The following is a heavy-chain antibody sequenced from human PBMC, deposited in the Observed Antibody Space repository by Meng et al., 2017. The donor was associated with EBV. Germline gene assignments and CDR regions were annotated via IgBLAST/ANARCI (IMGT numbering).Heavy chain of an antibody. CDR3: ARGDYTNYPRWFDP. CDR1: GGSVNNESYY. Sequence: QVQLQESGPGLVKPSETLSLTCTVSGGSVNNESYYWGWIRQPPGKGLEYIGYIYYTGSTNYNSSLKSRVTISLDKSKNQFSLKLRSVTTADTAVYYCARGDYTNYPRWFDPWGQGTLVTVAS. J-gene: IGHJ5*02. V-gene: IGHV4-61*01. D-gene: IGHD4-11*01. CDR2: IYYTGST.